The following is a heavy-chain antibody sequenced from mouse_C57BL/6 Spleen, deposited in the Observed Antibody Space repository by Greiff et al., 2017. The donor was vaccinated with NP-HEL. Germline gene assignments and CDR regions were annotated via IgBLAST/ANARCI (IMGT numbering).Heavy chain of an antibody. Sequence: VQLKQSGAELVKPGASVKLSCKASGYTFTSYWMHWVKQRPGQGLEWIGMIHPNSGSINYNEKLKSKATLTVDKSSSTAYMQLISLTSEDSAVYYWARDYYGSSPWYFDVWGTGTTVTVSS. D-gene: IGHD1-1*01. V-gene: IGHV1-64*01. CDR2: IHPNSGSI. CDR3: ARDYYGSSPWYFDV. CDR1: GYTFTSYW. J-gene: IGHJ1*03.